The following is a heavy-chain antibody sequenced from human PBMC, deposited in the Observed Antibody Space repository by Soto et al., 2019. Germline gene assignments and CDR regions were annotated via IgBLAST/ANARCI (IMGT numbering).Heavy chain of an antibody. D-gene: IGHD6-13*01. CDR2: IYPGDSDA. Sequence: PGESLKISCKGSGYSFTSYWIGWVRQMPGKGLEWMGIIYPGDSDARYSPSFQGQVTISADKSISTAYLQWSSLKASDTAMYYCARRRRAGIAAAAYYFDYWGQGTLVTVSS. V-gene: IGHV5-51*01. CDR3: ARRRRAGIAAAAYYFDY. CDR1: GYSFTSYW. J-gene: IGHJ4*02.